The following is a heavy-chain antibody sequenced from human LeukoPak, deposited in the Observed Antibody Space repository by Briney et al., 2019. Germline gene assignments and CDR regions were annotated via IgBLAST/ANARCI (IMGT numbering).Heavy chain of an antibody. CDR1: GYTFTGYY. V-gene: IGHV1-2*02. J-gene: IGHJ3*02. D-gene: IGHD6-13*01. CDR2: INPNSGGT. Sequence: ASVKVSCKASGYTFTGYYMHWVRQAPGQGLEWMGWINPNSGGTNYAQKFQGRVTMTRDTSTSTVYMELSSLRSEDTAVYCCARDLNGYSKTHAFDIWGQGTMVTVSS. CDR3: ARDLNGYSKTHAFDI.